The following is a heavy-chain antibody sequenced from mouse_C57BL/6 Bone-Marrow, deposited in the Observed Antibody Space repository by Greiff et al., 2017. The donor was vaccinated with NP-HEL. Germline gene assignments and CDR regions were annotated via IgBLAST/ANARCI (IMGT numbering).Heavy chain of an antibody. CDR2: IDPENGDT. Sequence: EVQLQQSGAELVRPGASVKLSCTASGFNIKDDYMHWVKQRPEQGLEWIGWIDPENGDTEYASKFQGKATITADTSSNTAYLQLSSLTSEDTAVYYCTVITTVVGQFAYWGQGTLVTVSA. CDR3: TVITTVVGQFAY. V-gene: IGHV14-4*01. CDR1: GFNIKDDY. J-gene: IGHJ3*01. D-gene: IGHD1-1*01.